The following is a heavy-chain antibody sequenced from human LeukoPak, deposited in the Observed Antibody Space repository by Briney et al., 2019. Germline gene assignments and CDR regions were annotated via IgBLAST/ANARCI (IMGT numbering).Heavy chain of an antibody. Sequence: ASVKVSCKASGYTFTTYYMLWVRQAPGRGLEWMGIINASGGSTSYAQKFQGRVTMTRDTSTSTVYMELSSLRSEDTAVYSCARDPGSYGPSYYFDYWGQGTLVTVSS. V-gene: IGHV1-46*01. D-gene: IGHD5-18*01. CDR1: GYTFTTYY. CDR3: ARDPGSYGPSYYFDY. J-gene: IGHJ4*02. CDR2: INASGGST.